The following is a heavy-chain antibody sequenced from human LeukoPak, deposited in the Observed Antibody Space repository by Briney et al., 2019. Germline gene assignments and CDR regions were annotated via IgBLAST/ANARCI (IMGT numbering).Heavy chain of an antibody. V-gene: IGHV5-51*01. D-gene: IGHD6-19*01. CDR1: GYRFTTYW. Sequence: GESLKISCKGSGYRFTTYWIGWVRQMPGKGLEWMGIMYPGDFDTRYSPSFQGQVTISADKSISTAYLQWSSLKASDTAMYYCARPSPTGYSSGWYKFNYWGQGTLVTVSA. J-gene: IGHJ4*02. CDR3: ARPSPTGYSSGWYKFNY. CDR2: MYPGDFDT.